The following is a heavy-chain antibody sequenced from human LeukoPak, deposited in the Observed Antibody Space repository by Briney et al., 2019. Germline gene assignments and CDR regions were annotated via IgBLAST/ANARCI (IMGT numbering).Heavy chain of an antibody. CDR1: GYTFTSYY. Sequence: ASVKVSCKPSGYTFTSYYMHWVRQAPGQGLEWMGIINPSGGSTSYAQKFQGRVTMTRDMSTSTVYTELSSLRSEDTAVYYCARSRYYYDSSGYYYVGGTGFDYWGQGTLVTVSS. D-gene: IGHD3-22*01. CDR2: INPSGGST. V-gene: IGHV1-46*01. CDR3: ARSRYYYDSSGYYYVGGTGFDY. J-gene: IGHJ4*02.